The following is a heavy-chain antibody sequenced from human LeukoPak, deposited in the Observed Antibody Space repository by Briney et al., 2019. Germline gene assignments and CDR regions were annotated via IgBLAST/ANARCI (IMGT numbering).Heavy chain of an antibody. D-gene: IGHD5-18*01. V-gene: IGHV1-69*13. Sequence: SVKVSCKASGGTFSSYAISWVRQAPGQGLEWMGGIIPIFGTANYAQKFQGRVTITADESTSTAYMELSSLRSEDTAVYCCARGTRQLWLITNWFDPWGQGTLVTVSS. CDR3: ARGTRQLWLITNWFDP. CDR1: GGTFSSYA. CDR2: IIPIFGTA. J-gene: IGHJ5*02.